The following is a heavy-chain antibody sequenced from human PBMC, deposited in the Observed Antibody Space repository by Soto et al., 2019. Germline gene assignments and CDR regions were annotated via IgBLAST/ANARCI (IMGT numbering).Heavy chain of an antibody. CDR3: ARSMTHYDILTGYSPYYYGMDV. D-gene: IGHD3-9*01. CDR2: ISYDGSNK. CDR1: GFTFSSYA. J-gene: IGHJ6*02. V-gene: IGHV3-30-3*01. Sequence: GGSLRLSCAASGFTFSSYAMHWVRQAPGKGLEWVAVISYDGSNKYYADSVKGRFTISRDNSKNTLYLQMNSLRAEDTAVYYCARSMTHYDILTGYSPYYYGMDVWGQGTTVTVSS.